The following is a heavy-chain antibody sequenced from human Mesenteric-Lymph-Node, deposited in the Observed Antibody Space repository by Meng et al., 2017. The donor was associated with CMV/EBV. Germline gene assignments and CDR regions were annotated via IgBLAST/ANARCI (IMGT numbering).Heavy chain of an antibody. J-gene: IGHJ4*02. CDR3: ARGVFDS. V-gene: IGHV3-9*01. CDR2: ISWNSGSI. Sequence: SLKISCAASGFTFDDYAMHWVRQAPGKGLEWVSGISWNSGSIGYADSVKGRFTISRDNSKNTLYLQMNSLRAEDTAVYYCARGVFDSWGQGTLVTVSS. CDR1: GFTFDDYA.